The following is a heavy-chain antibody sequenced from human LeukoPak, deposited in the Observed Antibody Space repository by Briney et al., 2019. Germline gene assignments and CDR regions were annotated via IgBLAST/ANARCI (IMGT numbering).Heavy chain of an antibody. D-gene: IGHD6-19*01. Sequence: SETLSLTCTVSGGSISSSSYYWGWIRQPPGKGLEWIGSIYYSGSTYYNPSLKSRVTISVDTSKNQFSLKLSSVTAADTAVYYCAREKQWLAYYFDYWGQGTLVTVSS. CDR3: AREKQWLAYYFDY. CDR1: GGSISSSSYY. J-gene: IGHJ4*02. CDR2: IYYSGST. V-gene: IGHV4-39*07.